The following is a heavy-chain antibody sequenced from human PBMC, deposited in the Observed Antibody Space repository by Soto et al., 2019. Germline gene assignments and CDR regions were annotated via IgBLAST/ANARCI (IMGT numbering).Heavy chain of an antibody. CDR2: IKSKSDGETA. J-gene: IGHJ4*02. Sequence: GGSLGLSGAASGLTFSNVWMTWVRQAPGKGLEWVGRIKSKSDGETADVAAPVKARFTISRDDSKNTVFLEMNSLKSEDTALYYCAITAMINRDSSTSFDYWGRGTQVTVSS. CDR3: AITAMINRDSSTSFDY. D-gene: IGHD5-18*01. CDR1: GLTFSNVW. V-gene: IGHV3-15*01.